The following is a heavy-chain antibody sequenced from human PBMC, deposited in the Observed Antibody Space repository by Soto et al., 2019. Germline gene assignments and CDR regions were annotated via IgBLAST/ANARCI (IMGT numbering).Heavy chain of an antibody. CDR1: GRTFSSYA. D-gene: IGHD2-2*01. Sequence: GSSVKISCKASGRTFSSYAISWVRQAPGQGLEWMGGIIPIFGTANYAQKCQGRVTITADKSTSTAYMELSSLRSEDTAVYYCARTIVVVPAADYYYYYGMDVWGQGTTVTVSS. CDR3: ARTIVVVPAADYYYYYGMDV. V-gene: IGHV1-69*06. J-gene: IGHJ6*02. CDR2: IIPIFGTA.